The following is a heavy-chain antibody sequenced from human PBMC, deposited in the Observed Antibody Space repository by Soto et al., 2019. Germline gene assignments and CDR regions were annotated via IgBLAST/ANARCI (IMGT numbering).Heavy chain of an antibody. J-gene: IGHJ4*02. V-gene: IGHV4-59*01. CDR1: GGSISSYY. CDR3: ARDYEGDMGLTHFHY. D-gene: IGHD2-15*01. Sequence: SETLSLTCTVSGGSISSYYWSWIRQPPGKGLEWIGYIYYSGSTNYNPSLKSRVTISVDTSKNQFSLKLSSVTAADTAVYYCARDYEGDMGLTHFHYWGQGTLVTVSS. CDR2: IYYSGST.